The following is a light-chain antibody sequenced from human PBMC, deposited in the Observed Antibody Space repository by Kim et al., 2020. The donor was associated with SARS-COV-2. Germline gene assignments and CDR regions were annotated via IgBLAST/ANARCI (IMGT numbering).Light chain of an antibody. CDR2: GKN. Sequence: AVGQTVRITCQGDSLRSYYASWYQQKPGQAPVLVIYGKNNRPSGIPDRFSGYSSGNTASLTITGAQAEDEADYYCNSRDSSGNHVVFGGGTQLTVL. CDR1: SLRSYY. V-gene: IGLV3-19*01. J-gene: IGLJ2*01. CDR3: NSRDSSGNHVV.